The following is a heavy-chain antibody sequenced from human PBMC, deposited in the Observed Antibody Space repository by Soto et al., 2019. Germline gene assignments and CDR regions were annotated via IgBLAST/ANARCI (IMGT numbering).Heavy chain of an antibody. V-gene: IGHV3-30-3*01. Sequence: GGSLRLSCAASGFTFSSYAMHWVRQAPGKGLEWVAVISYDGSNKYYADSVKGRFTISRDNSKNTLYLQMNSLRAEYTAVYYCARVRYITAAPAKYWGQGTLVTVSS. CDR1: GFTFSSYA. J-gene: IGHJ4*02. D-gene: IGHD1-20*01. CDR3: ARVRYITAAPAKY. CDR2: ISYDGSNK.